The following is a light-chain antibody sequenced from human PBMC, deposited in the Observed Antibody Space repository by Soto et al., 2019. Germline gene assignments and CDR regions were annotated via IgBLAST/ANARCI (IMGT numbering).Light chain of an antibody. CDR2: DAS. Sequence: EILMTQSPATLSVSPGERVTLXRRASQSVSNYLAWYQQIPGQPPRLLIYDASNRATGIPARFSGSGSGTDFTLTISCLQSEDFATYYCQQYYSYPRTFGQGTRLEIK. J-gene: IGKJ5*01. CDR3: QQYYSYPRT. CDR1: QSVSNY. V-gene: IGKV3D-15*01.